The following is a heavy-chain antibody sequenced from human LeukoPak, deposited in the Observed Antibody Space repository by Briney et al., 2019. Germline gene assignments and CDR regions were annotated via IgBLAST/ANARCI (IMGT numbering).Heavy chain of an antibody. J-gene: IGHJ2*01. CDR1: GSSISNYY. D-gene: IGHD6-19*01. CDR3: AXXXXXXXXXXXXXXVAVRPRYFDL. CDR2: MSSSGTT. V-gene: IGHV4-4*07. Sequence: SETLSLTCSVSGSSISNYYWSWIRQSAGKGLEWIGRMSSSGTTNYNPSLESRVTMSVDTSRNQFSLKLSSVTAADTAVYYWAXXXXXXXXXXXXXXVAVRPRYFDLWGRGTLVTVSS.